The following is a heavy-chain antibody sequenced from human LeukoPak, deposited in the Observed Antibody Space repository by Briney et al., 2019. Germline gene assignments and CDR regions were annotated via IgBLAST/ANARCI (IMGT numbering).Heavy chain of an antibody. CDR3: ARQMIAAGKNYYGMDV. Sequence: PSEPLSLTCTVSGGSISSYHWTWIRQPTGKGLEWIGRIYNSGSNNYNPSLKSRVTMSVDTSNNQFSLNLSSVTAADTAVYYCARQMIAAGKNYYGMDVWGQGTTVTVSS. CDR2: IYNSGSN. J-gene: IGHJ6*02. D-gene: IGHD6-13*01. CDR1: GGSISSYH. V-gene: IGHV4-4*07.